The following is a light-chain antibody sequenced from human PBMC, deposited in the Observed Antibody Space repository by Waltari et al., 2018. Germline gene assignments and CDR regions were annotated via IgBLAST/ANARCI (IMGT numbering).Light chain of an antibody. CDR3: QQYDGSVVT. V-gene: IGKV3-20*01. CDR1: QTITGSW. J-gene: IGKJ4*01. Sequence: EIVLTQSPSTLSALAGERVSVSCRASQTITGSWLTWYHQKPGQAPRLLIYGASNRALGIPDRFSGSGSGTDFTLTISRLEPEDSAVYYCQQYDGSVVTFGGGTKVEIK. CDR2: GAS.